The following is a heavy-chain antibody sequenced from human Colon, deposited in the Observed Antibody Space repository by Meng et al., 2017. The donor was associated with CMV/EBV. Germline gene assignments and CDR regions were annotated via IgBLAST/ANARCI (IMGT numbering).Heavy chain of an antibody. J-gene: IGHJ4*02. D-gene: IGHD3-10*01. Sequence: QVHIHELGAGLLKPSVTRALTCVVSGGSFSNYYWSWIRQSPGKGLEWIGDSHQSGITNHNPSLKSRVTISIDTSKNQFSLKLSSVTAADTALYYCAGGTYQAWEVLYFWGQGTLVTVSS. CDR2: SHQSGIT. V-gene: IGHV4-34*01. CDR1: GGSFSNYY. CDR3: AGGTYQAWEVLYF.